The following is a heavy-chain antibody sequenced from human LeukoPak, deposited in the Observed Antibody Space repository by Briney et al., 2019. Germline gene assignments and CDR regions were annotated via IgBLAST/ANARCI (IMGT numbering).Heavy chain of an antibody. CDR3: AKAADIVVVVAATKSHFDY. CDR2: ISGSGGST. V-gene: IGHV3-23*01. D-gene: IGHD2-15*01. CDR1: GFTFSSYA. Sequence: GGSLRLSCAASGFTFSSYAMSWVRQAPGKGLEWVSAISGSGGSTYYADSVKGRFTISRDNSKNTLYLQMNSLRAEDTAVYYCAKAADIVVVVAATKSHFDYWGQRTLVTVSS. J-gene: IGHJ4*02.